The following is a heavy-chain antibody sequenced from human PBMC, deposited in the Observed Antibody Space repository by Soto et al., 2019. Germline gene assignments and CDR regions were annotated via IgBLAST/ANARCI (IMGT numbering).Heavy chain of an antibody. J-gene: IGHJ6*03. CDR2: MNPNSGNT. Sequence: GASVKVSCKASGYSFTTYDITWVRQATGQGLEWMGWMNPNSGNTGYAQIFQGRVTMTRDTSISTAYMELSSLGSEDTAVYYCARGTRPMDVWGKGTTVTVSS. D-gene: IGHD4-17*01. CDR1: GYSFTTYD. CDR3: ARGTRPMDV. V-gene: IGHV1-8*01.